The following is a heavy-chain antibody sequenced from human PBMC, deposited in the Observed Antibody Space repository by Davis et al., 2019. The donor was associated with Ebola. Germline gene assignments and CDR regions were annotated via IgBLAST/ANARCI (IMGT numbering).Heavy chain of an antibody. J-gene: IGHJ6*02. V-gene: IGHV1-69*13. CDR2: IIPIFGTA. Sequence: SVKVSCKASGGTFSSYAISWVRQAPGQGLEWMGGIIPIFGTANYAQKFQGRVTITADESTSTAYMELSSLRSEDTAVYYCAFSGSFYYYYYGMDVWGQGTTVTVSS. CDR3: AFSGSFYYYYYGMDV. D-gene: IGHD6-6*01. CDR1: GGTFSSYA.